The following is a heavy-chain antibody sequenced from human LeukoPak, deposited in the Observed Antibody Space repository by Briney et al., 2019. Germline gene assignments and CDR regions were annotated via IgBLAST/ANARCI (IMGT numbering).Heavy chain of an antibody. V-gene: IGHV1-18*01. Sequence: GASVKVSCKASGYTFTSYGISWVRQAPGQGLEWMGWITAYNDNTYYAQKLQGRVTMATDTSTGTAYMELRSLRSDDTAVYYCALNYGGNDVGFDYWGQGTLVTVSS. D-gene: IGHD4-23*01. CDR3: ALNYGGNDVGFDY. CDR2: ITAYNDNT. J-gene: IGHJ4*02. CDR1: GYTFTSYG.